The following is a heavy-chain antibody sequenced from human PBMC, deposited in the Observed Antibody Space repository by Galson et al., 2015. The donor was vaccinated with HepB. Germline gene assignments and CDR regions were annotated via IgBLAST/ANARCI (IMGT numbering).Heavy chain of an antibody. CDR3: ARVSPPLYSYGLRYYYYMDV. V-gene: IGHV7-4-1*02. Sequence: SVKVSCKASGYTFTSYAMNWVRQAPGQGLEWMGWINTNTGNPTYAQGFTGRFVFSLDTSVSTAYLQISSLKAEDTAVYYCARVSPPLYSYGLRYYYYMDVWGKGTTVTVSS. J-gene: IGHJ6*03. D-gene: IGHD5-18*01. CDR2: INTNTGNP. CDR1: GYTFTSYA.